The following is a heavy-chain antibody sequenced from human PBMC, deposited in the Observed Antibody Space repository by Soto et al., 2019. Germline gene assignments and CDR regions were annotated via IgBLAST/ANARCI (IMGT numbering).Heavy chain of an antibody. CDR1: GFTFSSYG. J-gene: IGHJ6*02. CDR3: AKRLPDYYYGMDV. CDR2: LSYDGSNK. Sequence: GGSLRLSCAASGFTFSSYGMHWVRQAPGKGLEWVAVLSYDGSNKYYADSVKGRFTISRDNSKNTLYLQMNSLRAEDTAVYYCAKRLPDYYYGMDVWGQGTTVTLAS. V-gene: IGHV3-30*18. D-gene: IGHD5-18*01.